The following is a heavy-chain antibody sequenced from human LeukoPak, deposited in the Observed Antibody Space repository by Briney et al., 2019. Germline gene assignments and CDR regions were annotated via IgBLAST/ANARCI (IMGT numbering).Heavy chain of an antibody. V-gene: IGHV4-59*13. CDR3: ARRVIVVATRDYFDY. D-gene: IGHD3-22*01. Sequence: SETLSLTCTVSGGSITSYYWAWLRQPPGKGLEWIGYLYYSGYSNYNPSLKSRVTISIDTSKHQFSLNLTSVTAADTAVYYYARRVIVVATRDYFDYWGQGTLVTVSS. CDR2: LYYSGYS. J-gene: IGHJ4*02. CDR1: GGSITSYY.